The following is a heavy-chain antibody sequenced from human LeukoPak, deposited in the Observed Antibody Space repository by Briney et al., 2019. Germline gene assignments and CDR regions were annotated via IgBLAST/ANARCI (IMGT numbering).Heavy chain of an antibody. CDR1: GFNFRSYA. D-gene: IGHD2/OR15-2a*01. Sequence: PGGSLRLSCAASGFNFRSYAIHWVRQAPGKGLEWVAVISFNGSHEYYADSVEGRFTISRDNSKNTLYLQMNSLRTEDTAVYYCAREGHSMTEATTYYFDYWGQGTLVTVSS. J-gene: IGHJ4*02. CDR2: ISFNGSHE. CDR3: AREGHSMTEATTYYFDY. V-gene: IGHV3-30-3*01.